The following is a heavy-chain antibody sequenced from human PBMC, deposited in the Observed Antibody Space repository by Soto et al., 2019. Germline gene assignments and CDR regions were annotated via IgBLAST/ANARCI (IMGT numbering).Heavy chain of an antibody. Sequence: ASLKVSCKASGYTFTSYGISWVRQAPGQGLEWMGWISAYNGNTNYAQKLQGRVTMTTDTSTSTAYMELRSLRSDDTAVYYCARDPNYCSSTSCYPPPYYHGMDVWGQGTTVTVSS. CDR2: ISAYNGNT. CDR3: ARDPNYCSSTSCYPPPYYHGMDV. CDR1: GYTFTSYG. J-gene: IGHJ6*02. D-gene: IGHD2-2*01. V-gene: IGHV1-18*04.